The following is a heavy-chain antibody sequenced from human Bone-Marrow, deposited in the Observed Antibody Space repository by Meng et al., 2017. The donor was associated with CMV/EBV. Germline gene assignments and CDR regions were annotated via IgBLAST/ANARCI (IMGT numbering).Heavy chain of an antibody. J-gene: IGHJ4*02. CDR3: DYEGIYYFDY. CDR1: GGTFSSYA. CDR2: IIPIFGTA. Sequence: SVKVSCKASGGTFSSYAISWVRQAPGQGLEWMGGIIPIFGTANYAQKFQGRVTITTDESTSTAYMELSSQRSEDIDADYGDYEGIYYFDYWGQGTLVTVSS. D-gene: IGHD4-17*01. V-gene: IGHV1-69*05.